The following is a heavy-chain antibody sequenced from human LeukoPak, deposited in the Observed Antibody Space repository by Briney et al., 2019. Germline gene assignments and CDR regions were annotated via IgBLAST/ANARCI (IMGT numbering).Heavy chain of an antibody. CDR2: INPSGGST. V-gene: IGHV1-46*01. J-gene: IGHJ4*02. CDR3: ARYNWNDLGFDY. CDR1: GYTFTSYY. D-gene: IGHD1-20*01. Sequence: GSSVKVSCKASGYTFTSYYMHWVRQAPGQGLEWMGIINPSGGSTSYAQKFQGRVTMTRDTSTSTVYMELSSLRSEDTAVYYCARYNWNDLGFDYWGQGTLVTVSS.